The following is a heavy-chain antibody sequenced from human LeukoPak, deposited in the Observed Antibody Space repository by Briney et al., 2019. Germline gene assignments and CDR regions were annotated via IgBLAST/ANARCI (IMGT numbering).Heavy chain of an antibody. J-gene: IGHJ6*02. CDR3: ARSRGSVRGVITGYYYGLDV. D-gene: IGHD3-10*01. V-gene: IGHV3-74*01. Sequence: PGGSLRLSCAASGFTFSSYWMHWVRQAPGKGLVWVSRINLDGTTTSYADSVKGRFTISRDNAKNTLYLQMNSLRAEDTAVYYCARSRGSVRGVITGYYYGLDVWGQGTTVTISS. CDR2: INLDGTTT. CDR1: GFTFSSYW.